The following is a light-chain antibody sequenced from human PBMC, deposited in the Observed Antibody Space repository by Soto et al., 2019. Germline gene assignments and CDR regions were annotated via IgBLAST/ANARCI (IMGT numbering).Light chain of an antibody. CDR3: QTWGTGSVV. Sequence: QPVLTQSPSASASLGASVKLTCTLSSGHSSYVIAWHQQQPEKGPRYLMKLNSDGSHSKGDGIPDRFSGSSSGADRYLTISSLQSEDEADYYCQTWGTGSVVFGGGTKLTVL. CDR2: LNSDGSH. J-gene: IGLJ2*01. V-gene: IGLV4-69*01. CDR1: SGHSSYV.